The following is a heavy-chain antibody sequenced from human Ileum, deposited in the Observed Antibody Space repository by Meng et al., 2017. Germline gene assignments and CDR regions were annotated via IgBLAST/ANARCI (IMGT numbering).Heavy chain of an antibody. CDR3: TTEGVWLVGSRFDP. J-gene: IGHJ5*02. D-gene: IGHD3-10*01. CDR1: GFNFKNVW. Sequence: GGSLRLSCTASGFNFKNVWMSWVRQAPGKGLDWVGRIKSNADGGTADYAAPVTGRFTLSRDDSKSTLYLQMDSLKTEDTDVYYCTTEGVWLVGSRFDPWGQGTLVTVSS. V-gene: IGHV3-15*05. CDR2: IKSNADGGTA.